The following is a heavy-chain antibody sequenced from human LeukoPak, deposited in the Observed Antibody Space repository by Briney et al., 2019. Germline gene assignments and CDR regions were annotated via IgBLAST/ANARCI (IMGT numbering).Heavy chain of an antibody. CDR1: GFTFSSYS. Sequence: GGSVRLSCAASGFTFSSYSMNWVRQAPGKGLEWVSSISSSSSYIYYADSVKGRFTISRDNAKNSLYLQMNSLRAEDTAVYYCARDLVEYQPLIGYWGQGTLVTVSS. J-gene: IGHJ4*02. V-gene: IGHV3-21*01. CDR2: ISSSSSYI. CDR3: ARDLVEYQPLIGY. D-gene: IGHD2-2*01.